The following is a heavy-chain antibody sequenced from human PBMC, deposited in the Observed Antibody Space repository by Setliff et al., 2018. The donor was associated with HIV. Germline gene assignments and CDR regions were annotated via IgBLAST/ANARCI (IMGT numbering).Heavy chain of an antibody. V-gene: IGHV4-39*07. CDR3: ARGYSSGWTGYFDY. CDR1: GGPISNNNYY. D-gene: IGHD6-19*01. J-gene: IGHJ4*02. Sequence: SETLSLTCTVSGGPISNNNYYWGWIRQPPGKGLEWIGSIYYSGSTYYSPSLRSRVTISVDRSKNQFSLRLSSVTAADTAVYYCARGYSSGWTGYFDYWGQGTLVTVSS. CDR2: IYYSGST.